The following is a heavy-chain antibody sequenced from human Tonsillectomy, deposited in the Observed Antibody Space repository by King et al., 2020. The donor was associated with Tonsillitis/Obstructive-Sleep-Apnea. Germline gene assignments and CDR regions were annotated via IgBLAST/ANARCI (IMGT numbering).Heavy chain of an antibody. CDR2: XXXXXXXX. CDR3: ASNIRLYCSGGSCYAPTFDY. V-gene: IGHV7-4-1*02. Sequence: QLVQSGSEXKKPXASVXVXXXASGYTFTXYAXNXVXXAPXQGXXXXXXXXXXXXXXTXXXXXXXRFXFSLXXSVSTAYLQIXSLKAEDTAVYYCASNIRLYCSGGSCYAPTFDYWGQGTLVTVSS. D-gene: IGHD2-15*01. J-gene: IGHJ4*02. CDR1: GYTFTXYA.